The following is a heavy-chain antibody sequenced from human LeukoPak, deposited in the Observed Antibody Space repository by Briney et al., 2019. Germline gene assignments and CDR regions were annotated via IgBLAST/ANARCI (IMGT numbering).Heavy chain of an antibody. J-gene: IGHJ6*03. CDR2: ISGSGGST. CDR1: GFTFSSYA. CDR3: AKVPGGNYYMDV. D-gene: IGHD3-10*01. V-gene: IGHV3-23*01. Sequence: GGSLRLSCAASGFTFSSYAMSWVRQAPGKGLEWVSAISGSGGSTYYADSVKGRFTISRDNSKKTLYLQMNSLRAEDTAVYYCAKVPGGNYYMDVWGKGTTVTVSS.